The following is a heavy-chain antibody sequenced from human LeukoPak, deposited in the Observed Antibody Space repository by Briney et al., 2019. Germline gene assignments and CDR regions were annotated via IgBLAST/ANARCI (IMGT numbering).Heavy chain of an antibody. V-gene: IGHV4-61*01. D-gene: IGHD3-22*01. CDR1: GGSITSSSYY. CDR2: IYYSGST. Sequence: PSETLSLTCTVSGGSITSSSYYWSWIRQPPGKGLEWIGYIYYSGSTNYNPSLKSRVTISVDTSKNQFSLKLSSVTAADTAVYYCARAPTYDSSGYYYIPYYFDYWGQGTLVTVSS. J-gene: IGHJ4*02. CDR3: ARAPTYDSSGYYYIPYYFDY.